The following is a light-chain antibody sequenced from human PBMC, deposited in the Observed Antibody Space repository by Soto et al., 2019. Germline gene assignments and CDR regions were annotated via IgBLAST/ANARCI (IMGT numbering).Light chain of an antibody. CDR3: ETWDRNSWV. CDR1: SGHSSHI. J-gene: IGLJ3*02. CDR2: LESSGSY. Sequence: QPVLTQSSSASASLGSSVKLTCTLSSGHSSHIIAWHQQQPGKAPRYLMKLESSGSYNKGSGVPDRFSGSSSGADRYLTISNLPFEDEAEYFCETWDRNSWVFGGGPKLTVL. V-gene: IGLV4-60*02.